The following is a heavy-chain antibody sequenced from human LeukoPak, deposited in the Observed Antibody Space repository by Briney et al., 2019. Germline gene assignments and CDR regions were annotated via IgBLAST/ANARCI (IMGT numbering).Heavy chain of an antibody. CDR3: ARGGRLYFARAFDI. Sequence: SETLSLTCAVSGGSISSGGYSWSWIRQPPGKGLEWIGYIYHSGSTYYNPSLKSRVTISVDTSKNQFSLKLSSVTAADTAVYYCARGGRLYFARAFDIWGQGAMVTVSS. J-gene: IGHJ3*02. CDR2: IYHSGST. V-gene: IGHV4-30-2*01. D-gene: IGHD2/OR15-2a*01. CDR1: GGSISSGGYS.